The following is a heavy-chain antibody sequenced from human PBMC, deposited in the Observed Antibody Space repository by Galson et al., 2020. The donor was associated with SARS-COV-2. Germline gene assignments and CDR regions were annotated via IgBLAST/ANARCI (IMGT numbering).Heavy chain of an antibody. D-gene: IGHD6-19*01. V-gene: IGHV3-30*04. Sequence: GGSLRLSCAASGFTFSSYAMHWVRQAPGKGLEWVAVISYDEGNKFYADSVTGRFTISRDNSKNTLYLQMNSLRAEDTAVYYCARDLTYTSGWYGGELFDYWGQGTLVTVSS. CDR1: GFTFSSYA. J-gene: IGHJ4*02. CDR2: ISYDEGNK. CDR3: ARDLTYTSGWYGGELFDY.